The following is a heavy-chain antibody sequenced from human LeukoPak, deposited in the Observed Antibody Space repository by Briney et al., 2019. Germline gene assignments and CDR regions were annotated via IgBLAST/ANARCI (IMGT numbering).Heavy chain of an antibody. CDR3: ARALDYYDSSGYYSYYYYMDV. CDR1: GYSISSGHY. V-gene: IGHV4-38-2*02. Sequence: PSETLYLTCTVSGYSISSGHYWGWIRQPPGKGLEWIGSFYHSGTTYYNPSLKSRVTISVDTSKNQFSLKLSSVTAADTAVYYCARALDYYDSSGYYSYYYYMDVWGKGTTVTVSS. D-gene: IGHD3-22*01. CDR2: FYHSGTT. J-gene: IGHJ6*03.